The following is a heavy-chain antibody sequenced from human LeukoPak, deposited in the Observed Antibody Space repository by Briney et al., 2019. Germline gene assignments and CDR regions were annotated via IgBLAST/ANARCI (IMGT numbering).Heavy chain of an antibody. CDR1: GGSISSYY. Sequence: SETLSLTCTVSGGSISSYYWSWIRQPPGKGLEWIGYIYYSGSTNYNPSLKSRVTISVDTSKNQFSLKLSSVTAADTAVYYCARGDSNDSEWFDPWGQGTLVTVSS. J-gene: IGHJ5*02. CDR3: ARGDSNDSEWFDP. D-gene: IGHD4-11*01. V-gene: IGHV4-59*12. CDR2: IYYSGST.